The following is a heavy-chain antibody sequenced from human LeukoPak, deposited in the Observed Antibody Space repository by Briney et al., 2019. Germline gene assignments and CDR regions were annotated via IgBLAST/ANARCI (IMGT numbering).Heavy chain of an antibody. D-gene: IGHD5-24*01. CDR2: LSPSGADT. Sequence: PGGSLTLSCAASGFTFTNYAMNWVRQAPGKGLEWVSTLSPSGADTYYADSVKGRFTISRDISKNTLYLQMNSLRAEDTAVYYCARRAYNWGAFDIWGQGTMVTVSS. CDR3: ARRAYNWGAFDI. V-gene: IGHV3-23*01. J-gene: IGHJ3*02. CDR1: GFTFTNYA.